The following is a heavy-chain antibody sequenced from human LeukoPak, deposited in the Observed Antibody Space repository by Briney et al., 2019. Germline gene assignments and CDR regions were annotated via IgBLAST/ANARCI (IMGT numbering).Heavy chain of an antibody. Sequence: GASVKVSCKASGYTFTSYAMHWVRQAPGQRLEWMGWINAGNGNTKYSQKFQGRVTITRDTSASTAYMELSSLRSEDTAVYYCATDRRGLGPYYFDYWGQGTLVTVSS. J-gene: IGHJ4*02. CDR1: GYTFTSYA. V-gene: IGHV1-3*01. D-gene: IGHD3-16*01. CDR2: INAGNGNT. CDR3: ATDRRGLGPYYFDY.